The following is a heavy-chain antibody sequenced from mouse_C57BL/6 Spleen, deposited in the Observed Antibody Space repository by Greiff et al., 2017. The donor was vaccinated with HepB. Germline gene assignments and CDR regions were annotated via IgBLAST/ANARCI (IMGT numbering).Heavy chain of an antibody. Sequence: QVQLKQPGAELVKPGASVKLSCKASGYTFTSYWMHWVKQRPGQGLEWIGMIHPNSGSTNYNEKFKSKATLTVDKSSSTAYMQLSSLTSEDSAVYYCARYGYYGSSYFDYWGQGTTLTVSS. D-gene: IGHD1-1*01. CDR3: ARYGYYGSSYFDY. CDR2: IHPNSGST. V-gene: IGHV1-64*01. J-gene: IGHJ2*01. CDR1: GYTFTSYW.